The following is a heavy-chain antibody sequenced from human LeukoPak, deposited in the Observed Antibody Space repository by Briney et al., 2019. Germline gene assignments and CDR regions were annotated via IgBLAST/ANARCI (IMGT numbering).Heavy chain of an antibody. V-gene: IGHV1-8*03. Sequence: ASVKVSCKASGYTFTSYDINWVRQATGQGLEWMGWMNPNSGNTGYAQKFQGRVTITRNTSISTAYMELSSLRSEDTAVYYCARGPSSYFYMDVWGKGTTVTTSS. CDR3: ARGPSSYFYMDV. CDR2: MNPNSGNT. J-gene: IGHJ6*03. CDR1: GYTFTSYD.